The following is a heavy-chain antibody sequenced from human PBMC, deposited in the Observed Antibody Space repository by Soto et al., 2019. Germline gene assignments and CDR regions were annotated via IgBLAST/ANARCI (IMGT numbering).Heavy chain of an antibody. Sequence: EVQLLESGGGLVQPGGSLRLSCAASGFTFSSYAMSWVRQAPGKGLEWVSAISGSGGSTYYADSVKGRFTITRDNSKNTCYLQMNRRRAQDPVVYYCAQIREYRWFDPRGQGTLVTVSS. V-gene: IGHV3-23*01. CDR1: GFTFSSYA. J-gene: IGHJ5*02. D-gene: IGHD2-2*01. CDR2: ISGSGGST. CDR3: AQIREYRWFDP.